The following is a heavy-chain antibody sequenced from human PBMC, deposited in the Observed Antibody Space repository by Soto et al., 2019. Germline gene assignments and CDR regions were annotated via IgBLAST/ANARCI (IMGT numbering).Heavy chain of an antibody. CDR2: IYYIGTT. D-gene: IGHD3-16*01. Sequence: QVQLQESGPGLVKPSETLSLTCSVSDGSVNTGNYYWSWIRQPPGKGLEWIGHIYYIGTTNYNPALKGRVTISVDTSKNQCSLKVTSVTAADTAVYFCAIEEKQLSRYGGDFDYWGQGILVTVSS. J-gene: IGHJ4*02. V-gene: IGHV4-61*01. CDR1: DGSVNTGNYY. CDR3: AIEEKQLSRYGGDFDY.